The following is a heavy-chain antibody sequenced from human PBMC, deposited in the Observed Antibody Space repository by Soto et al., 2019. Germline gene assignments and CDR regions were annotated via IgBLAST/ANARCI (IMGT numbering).Heavy chain of an antibody. Sequence: SETLSLTCTVSGGSISSSSFHWGWIRQPPGKGLEWIGSIYYSGSTYYSPSLKSRVTITRDTSASIVYMELSSLRSEDTAVYYCARDRRIYSSSSWYPYWFDPWGQGTLVTVSS. CDR1: GGSISSSSFH. J-gene: IGHJ5*02. V-gene: IGHV4-39*02. CDR3: ARDRRIYSSSSWYPYWFDP. D-gene: IGHD6-13*01. CDR2: IYYSGST.